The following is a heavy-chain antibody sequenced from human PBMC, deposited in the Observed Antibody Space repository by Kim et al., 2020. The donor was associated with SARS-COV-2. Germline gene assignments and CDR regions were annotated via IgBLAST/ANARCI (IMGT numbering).Heavy chain of an antibody. CDR2: VSFDGSAK. J-gene: IGHJ4*02. CDR1: GFSFSRYG. D-gene: IGHD3-16*01. V-gene: IGHV3-30*18. CDR3: AQEYDEGAYYVGLGS. Sequence: GGSLRLSCAASGFSFSRYGMHWVRQAPGKGLEWVAVVSFDGSAKYYADSVKGRFTISRSNSRNTVYLQMDSLRAEATAVYYCAQEYDEGAYYVGLGSWGQGTLVTASS.